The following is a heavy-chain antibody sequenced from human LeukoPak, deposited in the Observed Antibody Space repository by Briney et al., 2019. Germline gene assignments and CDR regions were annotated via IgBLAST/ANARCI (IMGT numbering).Heavy chain of an antibody. CDR1: GGSISSHY. D-gene: IGHD2-15*01. CDR3: GRDALVGYFSYYYMDI. Sequence: SETLSLTCTVSGGSISSHYWTWIRRSPVKGLEWIGDVSNSGSTSYNPSLKSRVTISIDTSKNQFSLKLSSVTAADTAVYYCGRDALVGYFSYYYMDIWGKGTTVTVSS. J-gene: IGHJ6*03. CDR2: VSNSGST. V-gene: IGHV4-59*11.